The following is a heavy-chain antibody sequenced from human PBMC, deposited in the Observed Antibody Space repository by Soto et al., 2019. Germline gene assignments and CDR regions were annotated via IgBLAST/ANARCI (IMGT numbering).Heavy chain of an antibody. CDR3: AKDQDVWGCYRYTALEV. Sequence: GGSLRLSCAASGFTFSSYAMSWVRQAPGKGLEWVSAISGSGGSTYYADSVKGRFTISRDNSKNTLYLQMNSLRAEDTAVYYCAKDQDVWGCYRYTALEVWGQGTMVTVSS. D-gene: IGHD3-16*02. J-gene: IGHJ4*02. CDR2: ISGSGGST. CDR1: GFTFSSYA. V-gene: IGHV3-23*01.